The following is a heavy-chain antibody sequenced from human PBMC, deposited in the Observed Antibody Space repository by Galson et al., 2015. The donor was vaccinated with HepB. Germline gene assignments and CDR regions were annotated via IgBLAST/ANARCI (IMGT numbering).Heavy chain of an antibody. D-gene: IGHD1-26*01. CDR3: ARLEGVGARGAEYFQH. CDR1: GYSFTSYW. Sequence: QSGAEVKKPGESLRISCKGSGYSFTSYWISWVRQMPGKGLEWMGRIDPSDSYTNYSPSFQGHVTISADRSISTAYLQWSSLKASDTAMYYCARLEGVGARGAEYFQHWGQGTLVTVSS. J-gene: IGHJ1*01. CDR2: IDPSDSYT. V-gene: IGHV5-10-1*01.